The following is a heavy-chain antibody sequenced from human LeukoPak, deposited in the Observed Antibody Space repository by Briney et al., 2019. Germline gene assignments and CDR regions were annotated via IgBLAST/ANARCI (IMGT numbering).Heavy chain of an antibody. CDR2: INPNSGGT. V-gene: IGHV1-2*02. D-gene: IGHD3-22*01. Sequence: ASVKVSCKASGYTFTGYYMHWVRQAPGQGLEWMGWINPNSGGTNYAQKFQGRVTMTRDTSISTAYMELSRLRSDDTAVYYCARGSGGSGSYYDSLDYWGQGTLVTVSS. J-gene: IGHJ4*02. CDR3: ARGSGGSGSYYDSLDY. CDR1: GYTFTGYY.